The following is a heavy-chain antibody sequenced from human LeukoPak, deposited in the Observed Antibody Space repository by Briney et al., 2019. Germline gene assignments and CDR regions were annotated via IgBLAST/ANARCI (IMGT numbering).Heavy chain of an antibody. Sequence: PGGSLRLSCAASGFTFSSYWMSWVRQAPGKGLEWVANIKQDGSEKYYVDSVKGRFTISRDNAKNSLYLQMYSLRAEDTAVYYCARYRSGIVGATGYYYMDVWGKGTTVTVSS. CDR2: IKQDGSEK. V-gene: IGHV3-7*01. CDR1: GFTFSSYW. D-gene: IGHD1-26*01. CDR3: ARYRSGIVGATGYYYMDV. J-gene: IGHJ6*03.